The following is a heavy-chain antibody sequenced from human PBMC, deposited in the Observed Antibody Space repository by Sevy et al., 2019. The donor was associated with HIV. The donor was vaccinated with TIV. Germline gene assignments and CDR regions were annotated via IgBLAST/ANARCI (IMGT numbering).Heavy chain of an antibody. Sequence: ASVKVSCKVSGYTLIQLSMHWVRQVPGKGLEWMGSFDPEDGETIYAQKFQGRVTMTEDTSTDTAYMELSSLKSEDTAIFYCAITKDYYDGSGYPFDYWGQGTLVTVSS. CDR3: AITKDYYDGSGYPFDY. V-gene: IGHV1-24*01. J-gene: IGHJ4*02. CDR2: FDPEDGET. D-gene: IGHD3-22*01. CDR1: GYTLIQLS.